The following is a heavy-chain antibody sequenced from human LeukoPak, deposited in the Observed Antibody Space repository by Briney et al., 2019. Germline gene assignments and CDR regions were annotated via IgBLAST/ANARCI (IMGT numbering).Heavy chain of an antibody. CDR3: ARAGVTNQLGETYWYFDL. D-gene: IGHD1-1*01. CDR2: IEKDGSAT. Sequence: GGSLRLSCAASGFTLSNYWMTWVRQAPGKGLEWVAKIEKDGSATYYVDSMKGRFTVSRDNAANSLYLQMSNLGVEDTAVYSCARAGVTNQLGETYWYFDLWGRGTLVTVSS. V-gene: IGHV3-7*01. J-gene: IGHJ2*01. CDR1: GFTLSNYW.